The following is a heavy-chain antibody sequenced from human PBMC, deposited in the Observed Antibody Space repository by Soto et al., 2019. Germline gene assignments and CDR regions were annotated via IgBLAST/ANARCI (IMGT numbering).Heavy chain of an antibody. CDR1: GFTFSSYG. CDR3: AKDIDSSSWHYYYYGMDV. V-gene: IGHV3-30*18. Sequence: GGSLRLSCAASGFTFSSYGMHWVRQAPGKGLEWVAVISYDGSNKYYADSVKGRFTISRDNSKNTLYLQMNSLRAEDTAVYYCAKDIDSSSWHYYYYGMDVWGQGTTVTVSS. D-gene: IGHD6-13*01. J-gene: IGHJ6*02. CDR2: ISYDGSNK.